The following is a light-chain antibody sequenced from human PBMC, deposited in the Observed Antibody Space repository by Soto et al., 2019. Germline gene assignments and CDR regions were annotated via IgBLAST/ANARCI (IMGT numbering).Light chain of an antibody. J-gene: IGKJ2*01. CDR2: ATS. Sequence: DIQMTQSPSSLSASVGDRVTITCRASQSISSYLNWYQQRPGKAPKLLIYATSNLHSGVPSRFSGAGSGTDFTLTINSLQPEDFATYYCQQSYSTPYTFGQGTKL. CDR1: QSISSY. CDR3: QQSYSTPYT. V-gene: IGKV1-39*01.